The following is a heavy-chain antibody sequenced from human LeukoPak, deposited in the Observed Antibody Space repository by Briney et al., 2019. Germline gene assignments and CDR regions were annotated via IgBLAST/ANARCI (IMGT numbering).Heavy chain of an antibody. Sequence: SETLSLTCAVYGGSFSGYYWSWIRQPPGKGLEWIGTISYSGSTYYNPSLKSRVTISVDSSKNQFSLKLSSVTAADTAVYYCAREMSGSYYLNYFDYWGQGTLVTVSS. CDR1: GGSFSGYY. CDR2: ISYSGST. D-gene: IGHD1-26*01. J-gene: IGHJ4*01. V-gene: IGHV4-34*01. CDR3: AREMSGSYYLNYFDY.